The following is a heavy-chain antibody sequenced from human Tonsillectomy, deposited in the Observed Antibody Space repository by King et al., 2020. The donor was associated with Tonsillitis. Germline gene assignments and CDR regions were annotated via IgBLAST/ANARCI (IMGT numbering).Heavy chain of an antibody. J-gene: IGHJ3*02. CDR3: VAPRSGDSYGFDAFDI. D-gene: IGHD5-18*01. Sequence: VQLVESGGGVVQPGGSLRLSCTASGFTFSTYGMHWVRQAPGKGLEWVAFIRYDGSNKYYVDSVKGRFTISRDNSKNTLYLQMNSLRAEDTAAYYCVAPRSGDSYGFDAFDIWGQGTMATVSS. V-gene: IGHV3-30*02. CDR1: GFTFSTYG. CDR2: IRYDGSNK.